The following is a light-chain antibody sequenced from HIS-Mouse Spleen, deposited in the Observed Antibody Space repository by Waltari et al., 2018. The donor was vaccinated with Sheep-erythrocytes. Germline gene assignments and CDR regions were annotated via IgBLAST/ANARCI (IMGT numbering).Light chain of an antibody. CDR3: QAWDSSTAV. J-gene: IGLJ2*01. CDR2: QDS. CDR1: KLGDKY. Sequence: SYELTQPPSVSVSPGQTASITCSGDKLGDKYACWYQQKPGQSPVLVIYQDSKRPSGIPERCSGSNSGNTATLTISGTQAMDEADYYCQAWDSSTAVFGGGTKVTVL. V-gene: IGLV3-1*01.